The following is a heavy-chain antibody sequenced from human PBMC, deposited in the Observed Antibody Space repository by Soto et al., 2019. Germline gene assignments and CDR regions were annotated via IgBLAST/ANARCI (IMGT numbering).Heavy chain of an antibody. V-gene: IGHV4-31*03. D-gene: IGHD3-10*01. CDR3: ARETGVYYYYGMDV. J-gene: IGHJ6*02. CDR1: GGSISSGGYY. Sequence: QVQLQESGPGLVKPSQTLSLTCTVSGGSISSGGYYWSWIRQHPGKGLEWIGYIYYSGSTYYNPSLKSRVTISVDTSKNQFSLKLSSVTTADTAVYYCARETGVYYYYGMDVWGQGTTVTVSS. CDR2: IYYSGST.